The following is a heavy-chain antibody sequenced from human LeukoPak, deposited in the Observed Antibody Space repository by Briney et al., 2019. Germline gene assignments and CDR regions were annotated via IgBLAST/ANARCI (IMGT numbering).Heavy chain of an antibody. CDR1: GFTVSSNC. CDR2: IYSGGST. J-gene: IGHJ4*02. CDR3: AKAPEVINPPVD. D-gene: IGHD3-22*01. V-gene: IGHV3-53*01. Sequence: PGGSLRLSCAASGFTVSSNCMSWVRQAPGKGLEWVSVIYSGGSTYYADSVKGRFTISRDNSKNTLYLQMNSLRAEDTAVYYCAKAPEVINPPVDWGQGTLVTVSS.